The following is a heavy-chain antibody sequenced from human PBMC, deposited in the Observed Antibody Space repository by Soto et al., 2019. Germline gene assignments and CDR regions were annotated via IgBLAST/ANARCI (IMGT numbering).Heavy chain of an antibody. CDR2: IYYSGST. CDR3: ARVYDYSFDD. V-gene: IGHV4-59*01. J-gene: IGHJ4*02. D-gene: IGHD1-1*01. Sequence: SETLSLTCTVSGGSISSYYWSWFRQPPGKGLEWIGYIYYSGSTNYNPSLKSRVTISVDTSKNQFSLKLSSVTAADTAVYYCARVYDYSFDDWGQGTLVNVSS. CDR1: GGSISSYY.